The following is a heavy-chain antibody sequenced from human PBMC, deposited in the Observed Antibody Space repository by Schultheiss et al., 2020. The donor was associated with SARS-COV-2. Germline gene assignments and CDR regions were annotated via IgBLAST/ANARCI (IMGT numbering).Heavy chain of an antibody. J-gene: IGHJ4*02. CDR3: ASSPSSGWYQGGGGYYFDY. D-gene: IGHD6-19*01. Sequence: GESLKISCKASGYTFTSYYMHWVRQAPGQGLEWMGIINPSGGSTSYAQKFQGRVTMTRDTSTSTVYMELSSLRSEDTAVYYCASSPSSGWYQGGGGYYFDYWGQGTLVTVSS. V-gene: IGHV1-46*01. CDR1: GYTFTSYY. CDR2: INPSGGST.